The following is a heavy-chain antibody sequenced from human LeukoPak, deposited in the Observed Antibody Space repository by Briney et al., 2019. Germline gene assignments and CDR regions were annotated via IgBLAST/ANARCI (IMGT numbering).Heavy chain of an antibody. CDR2: IYYSGST. CDR1: GGSISSHY. Sequence: SETLSLTCTVSGGSISSHYWSWIRQPPGKGLEWIGYIYYSGSTNYNPPLKSRVTISVDTSKNQFSLKLSPVTAADTAVYYCAREARDGLDYWGQGTLVTVSS. J-gene: IGHJ4*02. CDR3: AREARDGLDY. D-gene: IGHD5-24*01. V-gene: IGHV4-59*11.